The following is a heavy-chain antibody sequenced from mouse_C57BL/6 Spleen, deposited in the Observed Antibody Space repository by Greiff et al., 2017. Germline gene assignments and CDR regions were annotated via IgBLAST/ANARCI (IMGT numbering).Heavy chain of an antibody. CDR1: GYTFTSYW. J-gene: IGHJ4*01. CDR3: APIYYDYDYAMDY. CDR2: IHPNSGST. V-gene: IGHV1-64*01. Sequence: QVQLQQPGAELVKPGASVKLSCKASGYTFTSYWMHWVKQRPGQGLEWIGMIHPNSGSTNYNEKFKSKATLTVDKSSSTAYMQLSSLTSEDSAVYYCAPIYYDYDYAMDYWGQGTSVTASS. D-gene: IGHD2-4*01.